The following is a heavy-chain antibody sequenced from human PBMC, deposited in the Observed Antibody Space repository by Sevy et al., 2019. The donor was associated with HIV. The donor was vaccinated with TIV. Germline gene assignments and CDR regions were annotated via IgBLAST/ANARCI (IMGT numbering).Heavy chain of an antibody. J-gene: IGHJ2*01. CDR1: GFTFTTYV. CDR3: AKDHNRIIPLSGYLAF. V-gene: IGHV3-23*01. Sequence: GGSLRLSCAASGFTFTTYVMTWDRQAPGKGLEWVSSLTGSGGSTYYADSVKGRFTISRDNSKNTLYLQMNSLGAEDTAVYFCAKDHNRIIPLSGYLAFWGRGVLVTVSS. D-gene: IGHD1-1*01. CDR2: LTGSGGST.